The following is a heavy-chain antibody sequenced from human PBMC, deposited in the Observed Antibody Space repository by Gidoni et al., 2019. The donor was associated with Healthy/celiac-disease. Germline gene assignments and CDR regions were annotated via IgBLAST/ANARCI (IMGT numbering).Heavy chain of an antibody. CDR3: AREMTYCSSTSCYSWFDP. CDR2: IYYSGST. J-gene: IGHJ5*02. V-gene: IGHV4-61*01. D-gene: IGHD2-2*01. Sequence: QVQLQESGPGLVKPSETLSLTCTVSGGSVSSGSYYWSWIRQPPGKGLELIGYIYYSGSTNYNPSLKSRVTISVDTSKNQFSLKLSSVTAADTAVYYCAREMTYCSSTSCYSWFDPWGQGTLVTVSS. CDR1: GGSVSSGSYY.